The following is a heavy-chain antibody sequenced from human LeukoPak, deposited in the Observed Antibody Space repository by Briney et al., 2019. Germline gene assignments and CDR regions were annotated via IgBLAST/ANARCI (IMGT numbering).Heavy chain of an antibody. J-gene: IGHJ2*01. CDR1: GFTFSSYT. D-gene: IGHD1-14*01. Sequence: PGGSLRPSCAASGFTFSSYTMHWVRQAPGKGLEWVAIISYDGSNKYYADPVKGRFTISRDNSKNTLYLQMSSLRAEDTAVYYCAQLLDDNPIRWYFGLWGRGTLVTVSS. V-gene: IGHV3-30-3*02. CDR2: ISYDGSNK. CDR3: AQLLDDNPIRWYFGL.